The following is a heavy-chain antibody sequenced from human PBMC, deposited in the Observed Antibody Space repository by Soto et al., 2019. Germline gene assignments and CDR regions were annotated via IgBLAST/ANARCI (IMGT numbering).Heavy chain of an antibody. J-gene: IGHJ3*02. CDR2: ISSSGSTI. CDR3: ARVGWRGYDTDAFDI. D-gene: IGHD5-12*01. V-gene: IGHV3-11*01. Sequence: GGSLRLSCAASGFTFSDYYMSWIRQAPGKGLEWVSYISSSGSTIYYADSVKGRFTISRDNAKNSLYLQMNSLRAEDTAVYYCARVGWRGYDTDAFDIWGQGTMVTVSS. CDR1: GFTFSDYY.